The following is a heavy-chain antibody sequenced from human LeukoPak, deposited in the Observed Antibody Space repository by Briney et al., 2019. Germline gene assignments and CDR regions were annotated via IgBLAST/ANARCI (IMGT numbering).Heavy chain of an antibody. CDR2: MNPNSGTT. CDR1: GYTFTSYD. J-gene: IGHJ6*02. D-gene: IGHD2-15*01. Sequence: ASVKVSCKASGYTFTSYDVNWVRQATGQGLEWMGWMNPNSGTTGLAQKFQGRVTLTRDTSLSTAYMELSNLRSDDTAVYYCARDEVVAAPNYFGMVVWGQGTMVSVSS. CDR3: ARDEVVAAPNYFGMVV. V-gene: IGHV1-8*01.